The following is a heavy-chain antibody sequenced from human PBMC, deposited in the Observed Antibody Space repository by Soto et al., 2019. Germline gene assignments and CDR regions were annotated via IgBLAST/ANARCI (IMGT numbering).Heavy chain of an antibody. Sequence: PSQTLSLTCAISGDSVSSNSAAWNWIRQSPSRGLEWLGRTYYRSKWYNDYAVSVKSRITINPDTSKNQFSLQLNSVTPEDTAVYYCARENNVWGSYRYLGDDFDYWGQGTLVTVSS. CDR2: TYYRSKWYN. D-gene: IGHD3-16*02. CDR1: GDSVSSNSAA. V-gene: IGHV6-1*01. CDR3: ARENNVWGSYRYLGDDFDY. J-gene: IGHJ4*02.